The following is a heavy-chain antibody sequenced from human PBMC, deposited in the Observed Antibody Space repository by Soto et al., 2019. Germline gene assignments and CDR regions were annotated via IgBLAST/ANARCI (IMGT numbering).Heavy chain of an antibody. D-gene: IGHD2-2*02. CDR2: ISSSSSYI. CDR1: GFTFSSYS. Sequence: EVQLVESGGGLVKPGGSLRLSCAASGFTFSSYSMNWVRQAPGKGLEWVSSISSSSSYIYYADSVKGRFTIFRDNAKNSLYLQMNSLRAEDTAVYYCARDECCSSTSCHIAYYYYYMDVWGKGTTVTVSS. V-gene: IGHV3-21*01. CDR3: ARDECCSSTSCHIAYYYYYMDV. J-gene: IGHJ6*03.